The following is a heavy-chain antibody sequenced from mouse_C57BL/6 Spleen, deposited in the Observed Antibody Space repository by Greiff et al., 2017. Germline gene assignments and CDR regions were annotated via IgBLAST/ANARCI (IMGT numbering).Heavy chain of an antibody. CDR3: ATHGGSSYGFAY. Sequence: VQLQQSGPVLVKPGASVKMSCKASGYTFTDYYMNWVKQSHGKSLEWIGVINPYNGGTSYNQKFKGKATLTVDKSSSTAYMELNSLTCEDSAVYYCATHGGSSYGFAYWGQGTLVTVSA. D-gene: IGHD1-1*01. CDR2: INPYNGGT. J-gene: IGHJ3*01. CDR1: GYTFTDYY. V-gene: IGHV1-19*01.